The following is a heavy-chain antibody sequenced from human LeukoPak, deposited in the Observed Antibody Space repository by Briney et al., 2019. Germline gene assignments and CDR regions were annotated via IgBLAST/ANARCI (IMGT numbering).Heavy chain of an antibody. CDR1: GFTFSNAW. J-gene: IGHJ6*03. CDR2: IKSKTDGGTT. D-gene: IGHD2-21*02. Sequence: GGSLRLSCAASGFTFSNAWMSWVRQAPGKGLEWVGRIKSKTDGGTTDYAAPVKGRFTISRDDSKNTLYLQMNSLKTEDTAVYYCTTGSVVVTLEYYYYYYMDVWGKGTTVTVSS. V-gene: IGHV3-15*01. CDR3: TTGSVVVTLEYYYYYYMDV.